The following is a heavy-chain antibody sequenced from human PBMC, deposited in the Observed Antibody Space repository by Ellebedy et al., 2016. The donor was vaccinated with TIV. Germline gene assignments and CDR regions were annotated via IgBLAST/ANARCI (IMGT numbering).Heavy chain of an antibody. D-gene: IGHD3-16*01. V-gene: IGHV3-30*02. J-gene: IGHJ6*02. CDR3: VKGAYPVPTVMAV. Sequence: GESLKISCATSGFSVSGMHWVRQAPGQGLEWVAFVRSDGTTKYYMDSGKGRFTISRDISKNTLDLQMNRLRPEDTGVYYCVKGAYPVPTVMAVWGQGTMVIVSS. CDR1: GFSVSG. CDR2: VRSDGTTK.